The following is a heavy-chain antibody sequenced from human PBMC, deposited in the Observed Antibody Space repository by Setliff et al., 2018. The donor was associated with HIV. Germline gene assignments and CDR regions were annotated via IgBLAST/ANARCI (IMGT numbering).Heavy chain of an antibody. V-gene: IGHV1-18*01. J-gene: IGHJ4*02. D-gene: IGHD6-13*01. CDR1: GYTFSDYD. Sequence: ASVKVSCKASGYTFSDYDVAWVRQAPGQGLEWMGWISGYSGHTSYAQKIQGRVTMTTDTATSTAYIELRSLRSDDTAVYFCAREHSTTWPYFDFWGQGTLFTVSS. CDR2: ISGYSGHT. CDR3: AREHSTTWPYFDF.